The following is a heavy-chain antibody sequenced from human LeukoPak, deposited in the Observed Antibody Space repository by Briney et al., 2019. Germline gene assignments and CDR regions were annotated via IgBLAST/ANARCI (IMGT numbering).Heavy chain of an antibody. Sequence: ASVKVSCKASGYTFTSYYMHWVRQAPGQGLEWMGIINPSGGSTSYAQKFQGRVTMTRDTSTSTVYMELSSLRSEDTAVYYCARAQLGSWSTYYYYGVDVWGQGTAVTVSS. CDR2: INPSGGST. CDR3: ARAQLGSWSTYYYYGVDV. D-gene: IGHD3-16*01. V-gene: IGHV1-46*01. CDR1: GYTFTSYY. J-gene: IGHJ6*02.